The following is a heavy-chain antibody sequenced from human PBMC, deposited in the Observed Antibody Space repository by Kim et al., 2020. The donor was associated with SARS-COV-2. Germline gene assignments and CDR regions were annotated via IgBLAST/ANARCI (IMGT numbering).Heavy chain of an antibody. D-gene: IGHD3-10*01. Sequence: SETLSLTCAVSGGSISSSNWWSWVRQPPGKGLEWIGEIYHSGSTNYKPSLKSRVTISVDKSKNQFSLKLSSVTAADTVVYYCARFPSRHMVRGVTTYYYGMDVWGQGTTVTVSS. CDR3: ARFPSRHMVRGVTTYYYGMDV. J-gene: IGHJ6*02. CDR2: IYHSGST. V-gene: IGHV4-4*02. CDR1: GGSISSSNW.